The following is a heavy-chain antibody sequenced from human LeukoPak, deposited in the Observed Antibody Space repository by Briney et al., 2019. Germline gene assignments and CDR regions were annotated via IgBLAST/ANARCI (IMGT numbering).Heavy chain of an antibody. J-gene: IGHJ1*01. Sequence: GGSLRLSCAASGFTFSSYEMNWVRQAPGKRLEWVSFICSSGSTTYYADSVKGRFTISGDNAKNSLYLQMNSLRAEDTAVYYCARGPYYDSSGYSSAEYFQHWGQGTLVTVSS. V-gene: IGHV3-48*03. D-gene: IGHD3-22*01. CDR1: GFTFSSYE. CDR3: ARGPYYDSSGYSSAEYFQH. CDR2: ICSSGSTT.